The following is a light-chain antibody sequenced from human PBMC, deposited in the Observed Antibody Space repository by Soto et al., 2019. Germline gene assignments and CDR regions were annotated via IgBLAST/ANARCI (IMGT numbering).Light chain of an antibody. J-gene: IGLJ1*01. Sequence: QSALTQPPAASGSPGQSVTISCTGTSSDVGGYNYVSWYQQHPGKAPKLMIYEVSQRPSGVPDRFSGSKSGNTASLTVSGLQAEDEADYYGNSYAGSNNVFGNGTKVTVL. CDR3: NSYAGSNNV. V-gene: IGLV2-8*01. CDR1: SSDVGGYNY. CDR2: EVS.